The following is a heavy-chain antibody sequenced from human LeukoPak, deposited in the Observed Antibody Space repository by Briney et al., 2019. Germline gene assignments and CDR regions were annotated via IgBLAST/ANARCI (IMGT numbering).Heavy chain of an antibody. CDR2: IYYSGST. Sequence: PSETLSLTCTVSGGSISSYYWSWIRQPPGKGLEWIGYIYYSGSTNYNPSLKSRVTISVDTSKNQFSLKLSSVTAADTAVYYCARAEYSSSWYSGSWFDPWGQGTLVTVSS. J-gene: IGHJ5*02. CDR1: GGSISSYY. CDR3: ARAEYSSSWYSGSWFDP. D-gene: IGHD6-13*01. V-gene: IGHV4-59*12.